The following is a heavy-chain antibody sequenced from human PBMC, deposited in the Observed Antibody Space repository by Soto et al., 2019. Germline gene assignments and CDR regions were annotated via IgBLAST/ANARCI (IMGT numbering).Heavy chain of an antibody. J-gene: IGHJ6*02. D-gene: IGHD2-21*02. V-gene: IGHV1-8*01. Sequence: GASVKVSCKASGYSFTSYDINWVRQATGQGLEWMGWMNPKSGNTNFAQRFQGRVTMTRNTSISTAYMELSSLRSEDTAVYYCARKIVVVTSTHLYYYYGMDGWDRVTTITFS. CDR2: MNPKSGNT. CDR1: GYSFTSYD. CDR3: ARKIVVVTSTHLYYYYGMDG.